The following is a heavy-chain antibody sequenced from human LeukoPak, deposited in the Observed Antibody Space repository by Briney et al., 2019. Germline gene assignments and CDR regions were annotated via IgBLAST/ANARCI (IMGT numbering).Heavy chain of an antibody. CDR3: ARVPAATEYYYYYYMDV. CDR1: GFTFSSYW. CDR2: IKQDGSEK. J-gene: IGHJ6*03. Sequence: PGGSLRLSCAASGFTFSSYWMSWVRQAPGKGLEWVANIKQDGSEKYYVDSVKGRFTISRDNAKNSLYLQMNSLRAEDTAVYYCARVPAATEYYYYYYMDVWGKGTTVTVSS. V-gene: IGHV3-7*01. D-gene: IGHD2-2*01.